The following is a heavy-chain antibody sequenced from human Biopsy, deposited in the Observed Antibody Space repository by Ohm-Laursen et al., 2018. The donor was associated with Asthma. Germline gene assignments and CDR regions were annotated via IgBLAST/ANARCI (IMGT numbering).Heavy chain of an antibody. CDR3: ARERAGYYGSGSYLGY. CDR2: IYYSGST. D-gene: IGHD3-10*01. V-gene: IGHV4-31*11. CDR1: GGSISSGGYY. Sequence: TLSLTWAVSGGSISSGGYYWSWIRQHPGKGLEWIGYIYYSGSTYYSPSLESRVTVSVDTSKNQFSLKLSSVTAADTAVYYCARERAGYYGSGSYLGYWGQGTLVTVSS. J-gene: IGHJ4*02.